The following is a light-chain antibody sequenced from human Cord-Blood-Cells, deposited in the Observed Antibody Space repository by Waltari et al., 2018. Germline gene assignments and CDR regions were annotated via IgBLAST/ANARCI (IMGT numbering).Light chain of an antibody. CDR1: SSNIGAGHE. CDR2: GNS. CDR3: QSYDSSVV. V-gene: IGLV1-40*01. J-gene: IGLJ2*01. Sequence: QSALTQPPSVSGAPGQRVTISCTGSSSNIGAGHELHWYQQLPGTAPKLLIYGNSSRPAGVPDRFSGTKSGTSASLAIAGLQAEDEADYYCQSYDSSVVFGGGTKLTVL.